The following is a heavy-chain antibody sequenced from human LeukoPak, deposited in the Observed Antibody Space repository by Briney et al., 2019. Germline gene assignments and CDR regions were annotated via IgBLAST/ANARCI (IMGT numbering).Heavy chain of an antibody. D-gene: IGHD3-22*01. Sequence: ASVKVSCKASGYTFTGYYMHWVRQAPGQGLEWMGWINPNSGGTNYAQKFQGRVTMTRDTSISTAYMELSRLRSDDTAVYYCASHYDSSGYYYAFDIWGQGTMVTVSS. V-gene: IGHV1-2*02. CDR2: INPNSGGT. CDR3: ASHYDSSGYYYAFDI. CDR1: GYTFTGYY. J-gene: IGHJ3*02.